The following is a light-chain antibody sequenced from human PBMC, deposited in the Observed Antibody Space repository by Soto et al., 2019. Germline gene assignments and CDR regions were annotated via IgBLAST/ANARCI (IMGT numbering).Light chain of an antibody. J-gene: IGKJ1*01. CDR2: LGS. CDR3: MQALQIPWT. V-gene: IGKV2-28*01. CDR1: QSLLHNDGYNF. Sequence: DIVMTQSPLSLPVTPGEPASISCRSSQSLLHNDGYNFLGWYLQKPGQSPQLLIYLGSNRASGVPARFSGSGSGTDFTLKISRVEAEDVGVYYGMQALQIPWTCGQGTKVESK.